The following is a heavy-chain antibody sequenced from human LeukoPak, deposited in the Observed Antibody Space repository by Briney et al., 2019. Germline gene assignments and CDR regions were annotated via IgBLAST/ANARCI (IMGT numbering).Heavy chain of an antibody. CDR2: ISTSGGNT. Sequence: GGSLRLSCAASGFTFSSYAFTWVRQAPGKGLEWVSTISTSGGNTYYADSVKGRFTVSRDNSKNTLYLQMSSLRAEDTAVYYCVKDRSGSFTFDYWGQGTLVTVSS. J-gene: IGHJ4*02. CDR3: VKDRSGSFTFDY. V-gene: IGHV3-23*01. D-gene: IGHD1-26*01. CDR1: GFTFSSYA.